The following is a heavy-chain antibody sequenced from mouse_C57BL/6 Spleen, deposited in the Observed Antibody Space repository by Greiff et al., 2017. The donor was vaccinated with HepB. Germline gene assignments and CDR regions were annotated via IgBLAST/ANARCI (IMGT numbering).Heavy chain of an antibody. D-gene: IGHD2-4*01. CDR1: GFTFSDYG. CDR3: ALSTMITNYYAMDY. J-gene: IGHJ4*01. V-gene: IGHV5-17*01. CDR2: ISSGSSTI. Sequence: EVKLMESGGGLVKPGGSLKLSCAASGFTFSDYGMHWVRQAPEKGLEWVAYISSGSSTIYYADTVKGRFTISRDNAKNTLFLQMTSLRSEDKAMYYCALSTMITNYYAMDYWGQGTSVTVSS.